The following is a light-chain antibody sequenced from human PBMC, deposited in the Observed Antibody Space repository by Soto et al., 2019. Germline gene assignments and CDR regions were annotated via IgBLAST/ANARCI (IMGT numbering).Light chain of an antibody. J-gene: IGLJ1*01. CDR3: CSYAGSSTPYV. V-gene: IGLV2-23*01. Sequence: QSVLAQPASVSGSPGQSITISCTGTSGDVGSYNLVSWYQQHPGKAPKLMIYEGSKRPSGVSNRFSGSKSGNTASLTISGLQAEDEADYYCCSYAGSSTPYVXGTGTSSPS. CDR1: SGDVGSYNL. CDR2: EGS.